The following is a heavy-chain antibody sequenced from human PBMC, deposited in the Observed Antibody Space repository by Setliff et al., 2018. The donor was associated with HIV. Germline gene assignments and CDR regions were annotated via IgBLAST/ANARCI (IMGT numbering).Heavy chain of an antibody. D-gene: IGHD3-3*01. CDR1: GYTFTSHT. CDR2: INGGNGNT. V-gene: IGHV1-3*01. Sequence: SVKVSCKAAGYTFTSHTFHWLRQAPGQRLEWMGWINGGNGNTKYSQNFQGRVTITRDTSASTAYMELSSLRSEDTAVYYCAREPNVLQFLEWFGPAYWGQGTLVTVSS. J-gene: IGHJ4*02. CDR3: AREPNVLQFLEWFGPAY.